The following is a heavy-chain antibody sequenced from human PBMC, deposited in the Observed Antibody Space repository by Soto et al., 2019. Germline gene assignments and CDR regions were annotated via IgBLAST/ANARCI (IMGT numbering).Heavy chain of an antibody. V-gene: IGHV1-18*01. CDR3: ARGRYGDY. J-gene: IGHJ4*02. D-gene: IGHD1-1*01. CDR2: ISAHNGNT. Sequence: QVHLVQSGAEVKKPGASVKFSCKGSGYGFTTYGITWVRQAPGQGLEWMAWISAHNGNTNYAQKLQGRVTVTRDTSTSTAYMELRSLRSDDTAVYYCARGRYGDYWGQGALVTVSS. CDR1: GYGFTTYG.